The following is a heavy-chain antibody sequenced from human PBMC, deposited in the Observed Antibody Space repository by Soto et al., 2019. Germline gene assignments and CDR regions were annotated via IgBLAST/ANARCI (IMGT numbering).Heavy chain of an antibody. D-gene: IGHD4-17*01. J-gene: IGHJ4*02. Sequence: SGPTLVNPTQTLTLACTFSGFSLSTSGVGVGWVRQPPGKALECLVVIYWDDDERYSPSLKSRLTITKDTSKNQEVLTMTNMDPVDTATYYCAHRSYGDNGGCFDYWGQGTLVTVSS. V-gene: IGHV2-5*02. CDR1: GFSLSTSGVG. CDR2: IYWDDDE. CDR3: AHRSYGDNGGCFDY.